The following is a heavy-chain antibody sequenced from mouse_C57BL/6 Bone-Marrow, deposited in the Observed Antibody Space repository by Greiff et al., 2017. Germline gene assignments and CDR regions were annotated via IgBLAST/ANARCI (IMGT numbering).Heavy chain of an antibody. CDR2: IYPGGGYT. Sequence: VQLQQPGAELVKPGASVKLSCKASGYTFTNYWIGWAKQRPGHGLEWIGDIYPGGGYTNYNEKFKGKATLTADKSSSTAYMQFSSLTSEDSAIYYCATYYGNSYFDYWGQGTTLTVSS. J-gene: IGHJ2*01. V-gene: IGHV1-63*01. CDR1: GYTFTNYW. CDR3: ATYYGNSYFDY. D-gene: IGHD2-10*01.